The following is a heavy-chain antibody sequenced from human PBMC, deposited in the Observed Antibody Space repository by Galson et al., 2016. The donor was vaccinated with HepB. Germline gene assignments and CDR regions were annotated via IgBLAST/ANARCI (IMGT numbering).Heavy chain of an antibody. Sequence: SCKASGDTFSSYGISWVRQAPAQGLEWMGRIIPILGITNYAQKIQGRVPITADKSTSTAYLELSSLTYEDTAVYYCAAPRDGYNFGIVYWGQGTLVVVSS. CDR1: GDTFSSYG. D-gene: IGHD5-24*01. J-gene: IGHJ4*02. CDR3: AAPRDGYNFGIVY. V-gene: IGHV1-69*04. CDR2: IIPILGIT.